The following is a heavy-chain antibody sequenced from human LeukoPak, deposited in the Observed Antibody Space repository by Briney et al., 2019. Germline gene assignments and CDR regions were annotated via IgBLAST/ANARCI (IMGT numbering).Heavy chain of an antibody. CDR3: ARGGFAVIPAAIRY. V-gene: IGHV4-59*12. Sequence: PSETLSLTCTVSGGSISSYYWSWIRQPPGKGLEWIGYIYYSGSTNYNPSLKSRVTISVDTSKNQFSLKLSSVTGADTAVYYCARGGFAVIPAAIRYWGQGTLVTVSS. CDR1: GGSISSYY. CDR2: IYYSGST. D-gene: IGHD2-2*02. J-gene: IGHJ4*02.